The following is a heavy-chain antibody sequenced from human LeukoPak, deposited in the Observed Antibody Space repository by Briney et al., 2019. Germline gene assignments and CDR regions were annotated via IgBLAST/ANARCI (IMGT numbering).Heavy chain of an antibody. D-gene: IGHD1-26*01. J-gene: IGHJ4*02. CDR3: ARIMYSGSSSFDY. V-gene: IGHV4-39*07. CDR1: GGSISSSSYY. CDR2: IYYSGST. Sequence: SETLSLTCTVSGGSISSSSYYWGWIRQPPGKGLEWIGSIYYSGSTYYNPSLKSRVTISVDTSKNQFSLKLSSVTAADTAVYYCARIMYSGSSSFDYWGQGTLVTVSS.